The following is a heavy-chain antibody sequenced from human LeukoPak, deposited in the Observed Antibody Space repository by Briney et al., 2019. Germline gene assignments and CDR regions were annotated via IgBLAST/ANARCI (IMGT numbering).Heavy chain of an antibody. Sequence: ASETLSLTCTVSGGSIISSSYYWGWIRQPPGKGLEWIGSIYYSGNTDYNPSLKSRVTISVETSKNQFSLKLSSVTAADSAVYYCARDRVAARPYYFYYMDVWGKGTTVTVSS. CDR2: IYYSGNT. J-gene: IGHJ6*03. CDR1: GGSIISSSYY. D-gene: IGHD6-6*01. CDR3: ARDRVAARPYYFYYMDV. V-gene: IGHV4-39*07.